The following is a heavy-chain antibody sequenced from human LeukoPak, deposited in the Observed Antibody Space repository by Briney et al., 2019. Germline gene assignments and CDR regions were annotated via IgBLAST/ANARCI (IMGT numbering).Heavy chain of an antibody. V-gene: IGHV3-7*03. Sequence: GGSLRLSCAPSGFTFSSYWMSWVRQAPGKGLEWVANIKQDGSEKYYVDSVEGRFTISRDNAENSLYLQMNSLRAEDTAVYYCARKAYGLDVWGKGTTVTVSS. CDR1: GFTFSSYW. CDR2: IKQDGSEK. CDR3: ARKAYGLDV. J-gene: IGHJ6*04.